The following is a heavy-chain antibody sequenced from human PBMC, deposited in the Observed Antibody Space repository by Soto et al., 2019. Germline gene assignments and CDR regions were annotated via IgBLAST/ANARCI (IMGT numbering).Heavy chain of an antibody. CDR1: GGSISSGNYY. CDR3: ATMGTPATGLYYFDY. V-gene: IGHV4-30-4*01. D-gene: IGHD1-7*01. J-gene: IGHJ4*02. CDR2: ISYSGST. Sequence: QVQLQESGPGLVKPSQTLSLTCTVSGGSISSGNYYWSWIRQPPGKGLEWIGFISYSGSTYCSASLKSRFTISVDTSKNQFSLNLSFVTAADTAVYYCATMGTPATGLYYFDYWGQGTLVTVSS.